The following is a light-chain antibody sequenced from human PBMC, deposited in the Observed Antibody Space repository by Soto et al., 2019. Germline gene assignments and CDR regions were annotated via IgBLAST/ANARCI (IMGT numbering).Light chain of an antibody. V-gene: IGKV3-20*01. J-gene: IGKJ1*01. CDR1: QSVSNNY. CDR2: GAS. CDR3: QQYGSSGT. Sequence: EIVLTQSPGTLSLSPGERATLSCRASQSVSNNYLAWYQQKPGQAPRLLIYGASNRATGIPDRFSGSGSGEAFAITISSVESEAFGAYYCQQYGSSGTFGQGTNVDIK.